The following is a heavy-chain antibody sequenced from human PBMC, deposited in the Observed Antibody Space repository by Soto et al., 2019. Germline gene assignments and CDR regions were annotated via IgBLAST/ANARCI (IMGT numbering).Heavy chain of an antibody. J-gene: IGHJ4*02. Sequence: EVQLMESGGGLVKPGGSLRLSCAASGVGFSTCGMNWVRQAPGKGPEWVSSIDSSGRYVYYADSVEGRFTTSRDNAKNSLYLQMNSLRVEDTALYFCARDESAGSSTTNWGQGTLVTVSS. CDR3: ARDESAGSSTTN. CDR2: IDSSGRYV. V-gene: IGHV3-21*01. CDR1: GVGFSTCG. D-gene: IGHD2-2*01.